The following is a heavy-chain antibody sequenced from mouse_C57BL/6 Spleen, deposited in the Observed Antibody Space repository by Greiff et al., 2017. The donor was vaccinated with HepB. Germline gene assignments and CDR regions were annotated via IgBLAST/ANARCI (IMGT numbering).Heavy chain of an antibody. CDR3: TPSYYYGLYFDY. Sequence: EVQLQESGTVLARPGASVKMSCKTSGYTFTSYWMHWVKQRPGQGLEWIGAIYPGNSDTSYNQKFKGKAKLTAVTSASTAYMELSSLTNEDSAVYYCTPSYYYGLYFDYWGQGTTLTVSS. J-gene: IGHJ2*01. CDR1: GYTFTSYW. D-gene: IGHD1-1*01. V-gene: IGHV1-5*01. CDR2: IYPGNSDT.